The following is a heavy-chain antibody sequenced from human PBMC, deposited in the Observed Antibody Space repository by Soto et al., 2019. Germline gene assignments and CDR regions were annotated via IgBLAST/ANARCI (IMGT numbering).Heavy chain of an antibody. CDR1: GYIFTGYY. CDR2: IHPNSGGT. D-gene: IGHD3-10*01. V-gene: IGHV1-2*02. Sequence: QVQLVQSGAEVKKPGASVKVSCKASGYIFTGYYLHWVRQAPGQGLEWMGWIHPNSGGTNYAQKFQGRVTMTRDTSISTADMELSRLRSDDTAIYYCARRIISIRGVGMDVWGQGTTVTVSS. CDR3: ARRIISIRGVGMDV. J-gene: IGHJ6*02.